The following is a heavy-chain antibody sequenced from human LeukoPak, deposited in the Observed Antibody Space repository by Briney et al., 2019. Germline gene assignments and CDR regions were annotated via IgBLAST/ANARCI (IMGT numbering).Heavy chain of an antibody. CDR3: ARGGTAVAGLDS. V-gene: IGHV4-4*02. D-gene: IGHD6-19*01. J-gene: IGHJ4*02. CDR2: IYHGGST. Sequence: SGTLSLTCAVSGGSISSNWWSWVRQPPGKGLEWIGEIYHGGSTNYNPSLKSRVTISVDKSKNQFPLKLTSVTAADTAVYYCARGGTAVAGLDSWGQGTLVTVSS. CDR1: GGSISSNW.